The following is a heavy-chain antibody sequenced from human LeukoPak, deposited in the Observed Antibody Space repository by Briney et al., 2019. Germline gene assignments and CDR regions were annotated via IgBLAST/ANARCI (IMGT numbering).Heavy chain of an antibody. V-gene: IGHV3-7*03. CDR2: IKQDGSEK. J-gene: IGHJ4*02. CDR3: ARERGMFDY. D-gene: IGHD6-13*01. CDR1: GFTFSSYW. Sequence: GGSLRLSCAASGFTFSSYWMSWVRQAPGKGLEWVASIKQDGSEKYYVDSVRGRFTFSRDNAKNSLYLQMNSLRAEDTAVYYCARERGMFDYWGQGTLVTVSS.